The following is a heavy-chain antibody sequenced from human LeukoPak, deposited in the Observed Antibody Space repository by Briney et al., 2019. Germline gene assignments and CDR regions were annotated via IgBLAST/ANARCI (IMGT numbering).Heavy chain of an antibody. V-gene: IGHV3-7*01. CDR3: ARDHRVVATYYDILTGYYHDN. CDR1: GFTFSSYW. J-gene: IGHJ4*02. Sequence: GGSLRLSCAASGFTFSSYWMSWVRQAPGKGLEWVANIKQDGSEKYYVASVKGRFTISRDNAKNSLYLQMNSLRAEDTAVYYCARDHRVVATYYDILTGYYHDNWGQGTLVTVSS. D-gene: IGHD3-9*01. CDR2: IKQDGSEK.